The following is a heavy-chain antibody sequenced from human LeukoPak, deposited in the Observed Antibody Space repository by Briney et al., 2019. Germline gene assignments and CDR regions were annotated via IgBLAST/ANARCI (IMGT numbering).Heavy chain of an antibody. Sequence: GGSLRLSCAASGFTFSSYSMNWVRQAPGKGLEGVSSISSSSSYIYYADSVKGRFTISRDNAKNSLYLQMNSLRAEDTAVYYCARGLNPMVYATSSGFDPWGQGTLVTVSS. J-gene: IGHJ5*02. CDR1: GFTFSSYS. CDR2: ISSSSSYI. V-gene: IGHV3-21*01. CDR3: ARGLNPMVYATSSGFDP. D-gene: IGHD2-8*01.